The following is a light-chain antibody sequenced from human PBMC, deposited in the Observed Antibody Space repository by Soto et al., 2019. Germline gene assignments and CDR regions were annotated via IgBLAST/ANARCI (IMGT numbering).Light chain of an antibody. V-gene: IGLV2-14*01. Sequence: QSALTQPASVSGSPGQSITFSCAGTSSDVGGYNYVSWYQQYPGKAPKLMIYDVNSRPSGVSNRFSGSKSGNTASLTISGLQAEDEAEYYCSSSTGSSTHVLFGGGTKLTVL. CDR1: SSDVGGYNY. J-gene: IGLJ2*01. CDR3: SSSTGSSTHVL. CDR2: DVN.